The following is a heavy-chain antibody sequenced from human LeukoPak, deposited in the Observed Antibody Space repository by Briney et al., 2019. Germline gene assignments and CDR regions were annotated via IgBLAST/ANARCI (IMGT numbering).Heavy chain of an antibody. Sequence: PGGSLRLSCAAPGFTFSNYGMHWVRQAPGKGLEWVAVISTDGSQKFYADSVKGRFTVSRDNSKNTLYLQMSSLRDEDTAVYYCAKIVVAGTHYFEYWGQGTLVTVSP. CDR2: ISTDGSQK. CDR1: GFTFSNYG. J-gene: IGHJ4*02. V-gene: IGHV3-30*18. CDR3: AKIVVAGTHYFEY. D-gene: IGHD6-19*01.